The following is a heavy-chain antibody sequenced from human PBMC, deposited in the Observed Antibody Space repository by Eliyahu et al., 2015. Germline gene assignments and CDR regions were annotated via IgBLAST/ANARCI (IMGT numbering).Heavy chain of an antibody. CDR3: ARNRHEYGGYDYSY. D-gene: IGHD5-12*01. CDR1: GYTFTKFA. J-gene: IGHJ4*02. CDR2: INPNPGNP. V-gene: IGHV7-4-1*02. Sequence: QVQLVQSGSGLKKPGTSVKVSCQASGYTFTKFAMSWVRXAPGXGLEWMGWINPNPGNPTYAPGFTGRFVFSXDTSVSTAYLQISSLKAEDTAVYYCARNRHEYGGYDYSYWGQGTLVTVSS.